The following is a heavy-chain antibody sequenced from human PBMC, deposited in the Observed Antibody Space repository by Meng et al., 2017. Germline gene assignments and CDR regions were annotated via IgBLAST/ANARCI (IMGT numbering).Heavy chain of an antibody. D-gene: IGHD4-17*01. CDR2: ISYDGSNK. CDR1: GFTFSSYA. J-gene: IGHJ5*02. V-gene: IGHV3-30*04. CDR3: ARDHGAGDYDWFDP. Sequence: GGSLRLSCAASGFTFSSYAMHWVRQAPGKGLEWVAVISYDGSNKYYADSVKGRFTISRDNSKNTLYLQMNSLRAEDTAVYYCARDHGAGDYDWFDPWGQGNLV.